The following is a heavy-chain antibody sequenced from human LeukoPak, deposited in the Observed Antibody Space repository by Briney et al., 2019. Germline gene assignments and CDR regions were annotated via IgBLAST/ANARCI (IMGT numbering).Heavy chain of an antibody. CDR2: ISSSSSYI. D-gene: IGHD5-24*01. CDR3: ARGNHARDGYNSH. Sequence: NLGGSLRLSCAASGFTFSSYSMNWVRQAPGKGLEWVSSISSSSSYIYYADSVKGRFTISRDNAKNSLYLQMNSLRAEDTAVYYCARGNHARDGYNSHWGQGTLVTVSS. V-gene: IGHV3-21*01. J-gene: IGHJ4*02. CDR1: GFTFSSYS.